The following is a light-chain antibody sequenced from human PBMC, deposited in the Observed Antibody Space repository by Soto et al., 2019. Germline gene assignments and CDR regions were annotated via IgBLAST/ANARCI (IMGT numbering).Light chain of an antibody. V-gene: IGLV2-14*01. J-gene: IGLJ3*02. CDR1: SSDVGDHNY. CDR3: SSYTTSGTFWV. Sequence: QSALTQPASVSRSPGQSITISCTGTSSDVGDHNYVSWYQQHPGKAPKLMIYDVTDRPSGVSNRFSGSKSGNTASLTISGLQAEDEADYYCSSYTTSGTFWVFGGGTKLTVL. CDR2: DVT.